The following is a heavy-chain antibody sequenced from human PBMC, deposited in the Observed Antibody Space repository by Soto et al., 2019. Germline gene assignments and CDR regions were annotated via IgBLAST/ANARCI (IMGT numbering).Heavy chain of an antibody. CDR3: ARGRTPDY. CDR1: GFTFTSYD. J-gene: IGHJ4*02. V-gene: IGHV1-8*01. Sequence: QVQLVQSGAEVKKPGASVKVSCKASGFTFTSYDINWVRKATGQGLEWMGWRNPNRGNTGYAQKFQGRVTMARNTSISTAYMELSSMRSEETAVYYCARGRTPDYWGQGTLVTVSS. CDR2: RNPNRGNT.